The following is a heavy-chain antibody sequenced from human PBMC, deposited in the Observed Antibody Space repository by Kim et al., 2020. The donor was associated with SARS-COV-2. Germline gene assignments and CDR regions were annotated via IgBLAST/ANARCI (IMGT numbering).Heavy chain of an antibody. J-gene: IGHJ3*02. V-gene: IGHV3-30*01. D-gene: IGHD2-21*02. Sequence: YYADSVKGRFTISRDNSKNTLYLQMNSLRAEDTAVYYCSAVVTPISAFDIWGQGTMVTVSS. CDR3: SAVVTPISAFDI.